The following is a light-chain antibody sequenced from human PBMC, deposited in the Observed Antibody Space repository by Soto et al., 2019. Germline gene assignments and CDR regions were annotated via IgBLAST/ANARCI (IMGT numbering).Light chain of an antibody. CDR3: SSYSGGNNIFV. CDR1: SSDIGGYNF. V-gene: IGLV2-14*01. CDR2: DVT. Sequence: QSALTQPASVAGSPGQSITIPCNGTSSDIGGYNFVSWFQQHPGKAPKLLICDVTRRPSGVSDRFSGSKSGNSASLTISGLHAAEEAAYYCSSYSGGNNIFVFGSGTQLTVL. J-gene: IGLJ1*01.